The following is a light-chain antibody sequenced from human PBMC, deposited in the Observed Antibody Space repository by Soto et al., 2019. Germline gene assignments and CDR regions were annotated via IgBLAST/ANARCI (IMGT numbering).Light chain of an antibody. CDR2: DTS. J-gene: IGLJ3*02. CDR3: LLSYSGARV. CDR1: TGAVTSGHY. Sequence: QAVVTQDPSLTVSPGGTVTLTCGSSTGAVTSGHYPYWFQQKPGQAPRTLMYDTSNKHSWTPARFSGSLLGGKAALTLSGAQPEDEAEYYCLLSYSGARVFGGGTKLTVL. V-gene: IGLV7-46*01.